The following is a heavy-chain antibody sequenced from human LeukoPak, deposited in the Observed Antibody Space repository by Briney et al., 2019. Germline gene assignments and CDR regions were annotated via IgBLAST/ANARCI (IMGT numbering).Heavy chain of an antibody. D-gene: IGHD3-22*01. J-gene: IGHJ3*02. CDR2: IYTSGST. CDR1: GGSISSYY. Sequence: SETLSLTCTVSGGSISSYYWSRIRQPAGKGLEWIGRIYTSGSTNYNPSLKSRVTMSVDTSKNQFSLKLSSVTAADTAVYYCARDQLYSSGYYYEGRAFDIWGQGTMVTVSS. CDR3: ARDQLYSSGYYYEGRAFDI. V-gene: IGHV4-4*07.